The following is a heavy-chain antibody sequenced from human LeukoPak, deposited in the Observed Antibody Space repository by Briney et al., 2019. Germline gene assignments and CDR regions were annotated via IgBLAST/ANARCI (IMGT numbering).Heavy chain of an antibody. CDR3: ARGTGPPFDP. Sequence: ASVKVSCKASGYSFISYAMNGVRQSPGQGVEWMGSINTYTGNPTYAQGFTGRFVFSLDPSVSTAYLQISSLKAHDTAVYYCARGTGPPFDPWGQGTLVTVSS. D-gene: IGHD1-14*01. V-gene: IGHV7-4-1*02. J-gene: IGHJ5*02. CDR1: GYSFISYA. CDR2: INTYTGNP.